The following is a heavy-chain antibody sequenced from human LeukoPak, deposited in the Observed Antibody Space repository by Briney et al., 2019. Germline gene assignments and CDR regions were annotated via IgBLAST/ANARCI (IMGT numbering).Heavy chain of an antibody. V-gene: IGHV1-8*03. CDR1: GYTFTSYD. CDR3: ARGPRFWSGYYTPSSYYYYMDV. Sequence: ASVKVSCKASGYTFTSYDINWVRQAIGQGLEWMGWMNPNSGNTGYAQKFQGRVTITRNTSISTAYMELSSLRSEDTAVYYCARGPRFWSGYYTPSSYYYYMDVWGKGTTVTVSS. J-gene: IGHJ6*03. CDR2: MNPNSGNT. D-gene: IGHD3-3*01.